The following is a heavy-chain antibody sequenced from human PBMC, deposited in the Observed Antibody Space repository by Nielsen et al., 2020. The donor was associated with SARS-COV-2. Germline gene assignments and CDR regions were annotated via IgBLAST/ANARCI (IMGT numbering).Heavy chain of an antibody. Sequence: GESLKISCAASGFTFSSYSMNWVRQAPGKGLEWVSSISSSSSYIYYADSVKGRFTISRDNAKNSLYLQMNSLRAEDTAVYYCASLNHYYYYGMDVWGQGTTVTSP. CDR2: ISSSSSYI. CDR3: ASLNHYYYYGMDV. J-gene: IGHJ6*02. V-gene: IGHV3-21*01. CDR1: GFTFSSYS.